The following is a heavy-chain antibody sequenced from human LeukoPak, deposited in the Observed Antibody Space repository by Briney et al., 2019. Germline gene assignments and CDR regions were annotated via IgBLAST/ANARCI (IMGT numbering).Heavy chain of an antibody. D-gene: IGHD3-9*01. CDR3: AKDGGDDILTGDALDY. V-gene: IGHV3-23*01. CDR1: GFTFSTYA. Sequence: GGSLRLSCAASGFTFSTYAINWVRQAPGKGLEWVSAISGSGGSTYYADSVKGRFTISRDNSKNKLYLQMNSLRAEDTAFNYCAKDGGDDILTGDALDYWGQGSLVTVSS. CDR2: ISGSGGST. J-gene: IGHJ4*02.